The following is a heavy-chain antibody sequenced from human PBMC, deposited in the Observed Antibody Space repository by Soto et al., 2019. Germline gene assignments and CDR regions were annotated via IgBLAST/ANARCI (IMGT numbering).Heavy chain of an antibody. CDR3: ARGSRNTYYYGSGSYGGMDV. CDR1: GGSFSGYY. V-gene: IGHV4-34*01. CDR2: INHSGST. J-gene: IGHJ6*02. D-gene: IGHD3-10*01. Sequence: SETLSLTCAVYGGSFSGYYWSWIRQPPGKGLEWIGEINHSGSTNYNPSLKSRVTISVDTSKNQFSLKLSSVTAADTAVYYCARGSRNTYYYGSGSYGGMDVWGQGTTVTVSS.